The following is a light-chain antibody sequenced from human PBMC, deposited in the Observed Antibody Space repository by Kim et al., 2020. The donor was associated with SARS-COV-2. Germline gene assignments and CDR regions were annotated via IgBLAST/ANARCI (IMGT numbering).Light chain of an antibody. CDR2: DAS. Sequence: DIQLTQSPSTLSASVGDRVTITCRASRSLNNWLAWYQQKPGKAPKLLIYDASTVESGVPSRFSGSGFGTEFTRTISSLQPDDFATYYCQHPGTFGQGTKVDIK. V-gene: IGKV1-5*01. CDR1: RSLNNW. CDR3: QHPGT. J-gene: IGKJ1*01.